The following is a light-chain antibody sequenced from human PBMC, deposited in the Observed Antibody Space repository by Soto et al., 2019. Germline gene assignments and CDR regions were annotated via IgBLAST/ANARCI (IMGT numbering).Light chain of an antibody. CDR2: EVS. J-gene: IGLJ3*02. CDR1: SSDVGGYNY. CDR3: SSYTSSTTPWV. Sequence: QSVLTQPASVSGSPGQSITISCTGTSSDVGGYNYVSWYQQHPGKAPKLMIYEVSNRPSGVSNRFSGSKSGNTASLTISGLQAEDEGLYYCSSYTSSTTPWVFGGGTQLTVL. V-gene: IGLV2-14*01.